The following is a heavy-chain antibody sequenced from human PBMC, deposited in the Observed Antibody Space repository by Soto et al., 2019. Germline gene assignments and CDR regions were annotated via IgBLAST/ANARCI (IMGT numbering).Heavy chain of an antibody. J-gene: IGHJ5*02. CDR2: ISYDGSNK. CDR1: GFTFSSYA. D-gene: IGHD6-19*01. V-gene: IGHV3-30-3*01. CDR3: ARDSFRYSSEVNWFDP. Sequence: PGGSLRLSCAASGFTFSSYAMHWVRQAPGKGLEWVAVISYDGSNKYYADSVKGRFTISRDNSKNTLYLQMNSLRAEDTAVYYCARDSFRYSSEVNWFDPWGQGTLVTVSS.